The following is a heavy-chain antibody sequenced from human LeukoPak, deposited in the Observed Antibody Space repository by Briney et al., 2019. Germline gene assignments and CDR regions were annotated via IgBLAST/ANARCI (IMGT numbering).Heavy chain of an antibody. CDR3: ARGDGSGWYYFDY. V-gene: IGHV4-59*01. CDR1: GGSISHYY. D-gene: IGHD6-19*01. J-gene: IGHJ4*02. Sequence: SETLSLTCTVSGGSISHYYWSWIRQPPGKGLEWIGYIYYSGSTNYNPSLKSRVTISVDTSKNQFSLKLSSVTAADTAVYYCARGDGSGWYYFDYWGQGTLVTVSS. CDR2: IYYSGST.